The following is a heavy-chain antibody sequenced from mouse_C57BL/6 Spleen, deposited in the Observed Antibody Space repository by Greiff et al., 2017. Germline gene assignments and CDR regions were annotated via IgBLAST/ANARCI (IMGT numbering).Heavy chain of an antibody. V-gene: IGHV1-55*01. J-gene: IGHJ3*01. CDR3: ARSDDYDGRFAY. D-gene: IGHD2-4*01. CDR2: IYPGSGST. CDR1: GYTFTSYW. Sequence: QVQLQQSGAELVKPGASVKMSCKASGYTFTSYWITWVKQRPGQGLEWIGDIYPGSGSTNYNEKFKSKATLTVDTSSSTAYMQLSSLTSEDSAVYYCARSDDYDGRFAYWGQGTLVTVSA.